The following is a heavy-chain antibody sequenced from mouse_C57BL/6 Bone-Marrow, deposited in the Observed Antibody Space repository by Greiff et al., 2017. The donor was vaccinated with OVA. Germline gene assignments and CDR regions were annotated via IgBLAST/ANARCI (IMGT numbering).Heavy chain of an antibody. CDR2: INPSSGYT. Sequence: VQLQQSGAELARPGASVKMSCKASGYTFTSYTMHWVKQRPGQGLEWIGYINPSSGYTKYNQKFKDKATLTADKSSSTAYMQLSSLTYEDSAVYYCARSLITTAVGGYWGQGTTLTVSS. CDR3: ARSLITTAVGGY. D-gene: IGHD1-1*01. J-gene: IGHJ2*01. V-gene: IGHV1-4*01. CDR1: GYTFTSYT.